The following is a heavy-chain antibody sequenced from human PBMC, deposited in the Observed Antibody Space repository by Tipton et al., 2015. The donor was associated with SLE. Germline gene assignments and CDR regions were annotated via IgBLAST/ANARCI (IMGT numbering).Heavy chain of an antibody. D-gene: IGHD1-26*01. J-gene: IGHJ4*02. V-gene: IGHV3-33*01. Sequence: SLRLSCAASGFTFSRYAMHWVRQAPGKGLEWVAVIWFDGSNKYYGDSVQGRFTISRDNSKNSVYLQMNSLRVEDTAVYYCARESGSYPGHFDDWGQGSLVTVSS. CDR3: ARESGSYPGHFDD. CDR2: IWFDGSNK. CDR1: GFTFSRYA.